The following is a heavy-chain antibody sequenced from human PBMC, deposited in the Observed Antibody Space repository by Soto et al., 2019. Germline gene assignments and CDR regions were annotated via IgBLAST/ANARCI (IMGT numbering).Heavy chain of an antibody. CDR1: GYTFTSYD. Sequence: QVQLVQSGAEVKKPGASVKVSCKSSGYTFTSYDSNWVRQATGQGLEWMGWMNPNSGNTGYAQKFQGRVTITRNTSISTAYMELSSLRSDDTAVYYCTQGVIRARWYYGMDVWGQVTTVTVSS. J-gene: IGHJ6*02. D-gene: IGHD3-16*02. CDR3: TQGVIRARWYYGMDV. CDR2: MNPNSGNT. V-gene: IGHV1-8*01.